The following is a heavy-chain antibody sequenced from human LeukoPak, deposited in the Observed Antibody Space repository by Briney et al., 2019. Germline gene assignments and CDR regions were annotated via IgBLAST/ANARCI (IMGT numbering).Heavy chain of an antibody. CDR2: IKQDGNEK. CDR1: GFTFSSYW. CDR3: ARAAMATEFDY. V-gene: IGHV3-7*01. D-gene: IGHD5-12*01. Sequence: GGSLRLSCAASGFTFSSYWMSWVRQAPGKGLEWVANIKQDGNEKYYVDSVKGRFTISRVNAKNSLYLQMNSLRAEDTAVYYCARAAMATEFDYWGQGTLVTVSS. J-gene: IGHJ4*02.